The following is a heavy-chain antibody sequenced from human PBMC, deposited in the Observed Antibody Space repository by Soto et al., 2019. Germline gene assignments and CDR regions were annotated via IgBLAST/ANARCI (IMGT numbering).Heavy chain of an antibody. CDR1: GGSISSSNW. V-gene: IGHV4-4*02. J-gene: IGHJ3*02. D-gene: IGHD2-21*01. CDR3: ARDFTWQGDRGAFDI. Sequence: QVQLQESGPGLVKPSGTLSLTCAVSGGSISSSNWWSGVRQPLGKGLEWIGEIYHSGSTNYNPSLKSRVTITVDKSKNQFSLKLSSVTAADTDVYYCARDFTWQGDRGAFDIRGQGTMVTVSS. CDR2: IYHSGST.